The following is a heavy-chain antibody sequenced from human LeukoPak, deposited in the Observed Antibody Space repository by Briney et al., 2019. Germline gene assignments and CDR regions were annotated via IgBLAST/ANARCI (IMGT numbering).Heavy chain of an antibody. Sequence: SETLSLTCTVSGGSISSSSYYWGWIRQPPGKGLEWIGSIYYSGSTYYNPSLKSRVTISVDTSKNQFSLKLSSVTAADTAVYYCAKGHVEQQLDEMYYYYYYMDVWGKGTTVTISS. J-gene: IGHJ6*03. CDR3: AKGHVEQQLDEMYYYYYYMDV. D-gene: IGHD6-13*01. CDR1: GGSISSSSYY. V-gene: IGHV4-39*01. CDR2: IYYSGST.